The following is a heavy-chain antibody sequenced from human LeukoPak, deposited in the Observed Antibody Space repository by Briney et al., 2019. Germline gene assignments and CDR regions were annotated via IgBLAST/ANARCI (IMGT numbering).Heavy chain of an antibody. Sequence: GASVKVSCKASGYTFTSYAMNWVRQAPGQGLEWMGWINTNTGNPTYAQGFTGRFVFSLDTSVSTAYLQISSLKAEDTAVYYCAREYSSGWQYYFDYWGQGTLVTVSS. D-gene: IGHD6-19*01. CDR3: AREYSSGWQYYFDY. CDR1: GYTFTSYA. V-gene: IGHV7-4-1*02. CDR2: INTNTGNP. J-gene: IGHJ4*02.